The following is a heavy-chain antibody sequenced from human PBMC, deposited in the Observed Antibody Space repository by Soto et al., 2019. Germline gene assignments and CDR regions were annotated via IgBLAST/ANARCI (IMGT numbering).Heavy chain of an antibody. J-gene: IGHJ5*02. CDR3: ARGPGYCSTGTCYNSWFDP. Sequence: QVQLVQSGAEVKKPGASVKVSCKASGYSFTSYDINWVRQATGQGLEWMGWMNPNGGNTAYAQRFQGRVSMTRHTAITAAYMELSSLTSEDTAVYYCARGPGYCSTGTCYNSWFDPWGQGTLVTVSS. CDR2: MNPNGGNT. V-gene: IGHV1-8*01. CDR1: GYSFTSYD. D-gene: IGHD2-15*01.